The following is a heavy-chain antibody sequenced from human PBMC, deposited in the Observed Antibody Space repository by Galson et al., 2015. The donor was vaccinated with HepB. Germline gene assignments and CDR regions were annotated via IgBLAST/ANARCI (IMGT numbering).Heavy chain of an antibody. J-gene: IGHJ4*02. CDR1: GGTFSSYA. Sequence: SVKVYCKASGGTFSSYAISWVRQAPGQGLEWMGGIIPILGIANYAQKFQGRVTITADKSTSTAYMELSILRSEDTAVYYCARGKPLPTYSSGYYFDYWGQGTLVTVSS. V-gene: IGHV1-69*10. CDR3: ARGKPLPTYSSGYYFDY. D-gene: IGHD6-19*01. CDR2: IIPILGIA.